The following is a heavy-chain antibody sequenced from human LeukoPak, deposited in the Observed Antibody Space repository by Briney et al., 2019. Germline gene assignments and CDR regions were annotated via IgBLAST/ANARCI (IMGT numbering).Heavy chain of an antibody. V-gene: IGHV3-23*01. D-gene: IGHD1-26*01. CDR3: AKDSGSYYDTYYYYMDV. CDR2: ISGSGGST. Sequence: GGSLRLSCAASGFTFSSFNMNWVRQAPGKGLEWVSAISGSGGSTYYADSVKGRFTISRDNSKNTLYLQMNSLRAEDTAVYYCAKDSGSYYDTYYYYMDVWGKGTTVTISS. J-gene: IGHJ6*03. CDR1: GFTFSSFN.